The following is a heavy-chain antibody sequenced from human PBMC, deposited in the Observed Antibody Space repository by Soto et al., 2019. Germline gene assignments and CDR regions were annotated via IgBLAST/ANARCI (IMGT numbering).Heavy chain of an antibody. V-gene: IGHV3-30-3*01. CDR1: GFTFSSYA. Sequence: GGSLRLSCAASGFTFSSYAMHWVRQAPGKGLEWVAVISYDGSNKYYADSVKGRFTISRDNSKNTLYLQMNSLRAEDTAVYYCARDGALDIVVVPAARHLDYWGQGTLVTVSS. J-gene: IGHJ4*02. CDR3: ARDGALDIVVVPAARHLDY. D-gene: IGHD2-2*01. CDR2: ISYDGSNK.